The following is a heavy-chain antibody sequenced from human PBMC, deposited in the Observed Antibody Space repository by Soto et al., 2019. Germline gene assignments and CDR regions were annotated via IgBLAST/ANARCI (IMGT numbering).Heavy chain of an antibody. CDR2: VLQSGST. D-gene: IGHD2-21*02. J-gene: IGHJ4*01. Sequence: SETLSLTCSFSVGSITSNTFYCGWIRQTPGRGLEWIGSVLQSGSTYYNPSLKSRLSISVDTSKNQFSLRLNSVTAADTAVYYCDAVTAIRPSPDYWGPGGLDIVS. CDR1: VGSITSNTFY. V-gene: IGHV4-39*01. CDR3: DAVTAIRPSPDY.